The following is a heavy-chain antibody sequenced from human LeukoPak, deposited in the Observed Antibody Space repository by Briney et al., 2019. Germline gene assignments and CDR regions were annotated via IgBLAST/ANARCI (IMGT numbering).Heavy chain of an antibody. D-gene: IGHD3-3*01. CDR1: GYSISSGYY. CDR3: AGLWSGYYDYFDY. CDR2: IYHSGST. Sequence: SETLSLTCTVSGYSISSGYYWGWIRQPPGKGLEWTGTIYHSGSTYYNPSLKSRVTISVDTSKNQFSLKLSSVTAADTAVYYCAGLWSGYYDYFDYWGQGTLVTVSS. J-gene: IGHJ4*02. V-gene: IGHV4-38-2*02.